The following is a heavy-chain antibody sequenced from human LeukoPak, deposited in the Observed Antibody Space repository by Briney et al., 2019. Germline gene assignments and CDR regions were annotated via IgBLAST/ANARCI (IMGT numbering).Heavy chain of an antibody. CDR3: ARGTYYYGSGSYSWDY. V-gene: IGHV1-8*01. CDR2: MNPNSGNT. J-gene: IGHJ4*02. D-gene: IGHD3-10*01. CDR1: GYTFTSYD. Sequence: ASVTVSCKASGYTFTSYDINWVRQAPGQGLEWMGWMNPNSGNTGYAQKFQGRVTMTRNTSISTAYMELSSLRSEDTAVYYCARGTYYYGSGSYSWDYWGQGTLVTVSS.